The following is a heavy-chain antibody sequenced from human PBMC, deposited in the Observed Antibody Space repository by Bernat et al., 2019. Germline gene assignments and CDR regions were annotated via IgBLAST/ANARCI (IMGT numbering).Heavy chain of an antibody. J-gene: IGHJ4*02. V-gene: IGHV3-30-3*01. CDR1: GFIFNTYA. CDR3: AREARVAVAGTSPRWDFDH. CDR2: ISYDGTSK. D-gene: IGHD6-19*01. Sequence: QVQLVESGGGVVQPGRSLRLSCAASGFIFNTYALHWVRQAPGKGLEWVAVISYDGTSKYYANSVKGRFTISRDNSKNTLYLQMNSLRADDTAVFFCAREARVAVAGTSPRWDFDHWGQGTLVTVSS.